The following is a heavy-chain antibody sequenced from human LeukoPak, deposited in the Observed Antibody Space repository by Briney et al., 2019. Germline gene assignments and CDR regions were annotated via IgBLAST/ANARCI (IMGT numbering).Heavy chain of an antibody. Sequence: EASVKVSCKASGGTFSSYAISWVRQAPGQGLEWMGGIIPIFGTANYAQKFQGRVTITADESTSTAYMELSSLRSEDTAVYYCATDIISGSYYFAYWGQGTLVTVSS. CDR2: IIPIFGTA. CDR1: GGTFSSYA. J-gene: IGHJ4*02. D-gene: IGHD1-26*01. CDR3: ATDIISGSYYFAY. V-gene: IGHV1-69*01.